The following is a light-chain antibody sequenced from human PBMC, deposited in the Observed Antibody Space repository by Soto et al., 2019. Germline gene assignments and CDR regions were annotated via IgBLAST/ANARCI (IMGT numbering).Light chain of an antibody. V-gene: IGKV1-6*01. J-gene: IGKJ1*01. Sequence: IQMTQSPSSLSASVGDRVTITCRASQAIRNDLAWYQQKAGKAPKLLISAASILQSGVPSRFSGRGSGTDFTLTISSLQSEDLATYYCLQDYNYPWTFGQGTKVEI. CDR1: QAIRND. CDR3: LQDYNYPWT. CDR2: AAS.